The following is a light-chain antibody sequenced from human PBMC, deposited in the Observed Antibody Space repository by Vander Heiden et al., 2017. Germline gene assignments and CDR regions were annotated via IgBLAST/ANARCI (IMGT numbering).Light chain of an antibody. J-gene: IGKJ1*01. CDR2: GAS. V-gene: IGKV3-20*01. CDR3: QQYGSSPVR. Sequence: EIVLTQSPGTLSLSPGERATLSCRASQSVSSSDLAWYQQKPGQAPRLLSYGASSGSGTDFTLTISRLEAEDFAVYYCQQYGSSPVRFGQGTKVEIK. CDR1: QSVSSSD.